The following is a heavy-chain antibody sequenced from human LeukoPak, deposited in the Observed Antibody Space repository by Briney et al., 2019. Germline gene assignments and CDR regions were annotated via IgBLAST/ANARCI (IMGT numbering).Heavy chain of an antibody. CDR2: MKGDGSVK. CDR1: GFTFSIYW. CDR3: ARWDAYYTGGIGYSGDFAFDF. D-gene: IGHD2-8*02. Sequence: PGGSLRLSCAAAGFTFSIYWMSWVRQAPGKGLEWLASMKGDGSVKHFLDSVEGRFTISRDNAKNSLYLQMNSLRAEDTAIYYCARWDAYYTGGIGYSGDFAFDFWGQGTLVTVSS. J-gene: IGHJ3*01. V-gene: IGHV3-7*01.